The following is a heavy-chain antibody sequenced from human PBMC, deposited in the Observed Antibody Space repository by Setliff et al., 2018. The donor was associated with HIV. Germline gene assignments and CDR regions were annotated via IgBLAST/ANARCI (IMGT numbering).Heavy chain of an antibody. CDR2: IYYTGST. CDR1: GGSISSDSYY. J-gene: IGHJ5*02. Sequence: PSETLSLTCTVSGGSISSDSYYWSWFRQHPGKGLEWIGYIYYTGSTYYHPSLKSRLTILIDTSKNQFSMIMSSVTAADTAVYYCATGGDSSSWYWGRWFDPWGQGTLVTVSS. CDR3: ATGGDSSSWYWGRWFDP. V-gene: IGHV4-31*03. D-gene: IGHD6-13*01.